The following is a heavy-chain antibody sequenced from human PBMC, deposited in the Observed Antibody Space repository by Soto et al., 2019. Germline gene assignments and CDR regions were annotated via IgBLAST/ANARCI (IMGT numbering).Heavy chain of an antibody. CDR3: ARDGFWSGYYNRGGFDP. CDR1: GGTFSSYA. D-gene: IGHD3-3*01. V-gene: IGHV1-69*01. Sequence: VQLVQSGAEVQKPGSSVPVSCKASGGTFSSYAISWVRQAPGQGLEWLGGIIPIFGTANYAQKFQGRVTITADESTSTAYMELSSLRSEDTAVYYWARDGFWSGYYNRGGFDPWGQGTLVTVSS. J-gene: IGHJ5*02. CDR2: IIPIFGTA.